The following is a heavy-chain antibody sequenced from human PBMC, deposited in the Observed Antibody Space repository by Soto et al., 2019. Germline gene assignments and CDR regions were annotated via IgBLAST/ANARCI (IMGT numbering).Heavy chain of an antibody. CDR1: GVSINSRGYY. D-gene: IGHD5-12*01. CDR3: ARKEDGYNRLFDY. Sequence: LSLTCTVSGVSINSRGYYWGWIRQPPGKGLEWIESMFYSGTTYYNPSLKSRITIAVDSSKNQFSLSLSSVTAADTAFYYCARKEDGYNRLFDYWGQGILVTVS. CDR2: MFYSGTT. J-gene: IGHJ4*02. V-gene: IGHV4-39*01.